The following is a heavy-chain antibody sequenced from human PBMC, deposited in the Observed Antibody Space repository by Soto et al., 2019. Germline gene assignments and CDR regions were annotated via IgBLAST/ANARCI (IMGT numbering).Heavy chain of an antibody. J-gene: IGHJ4*02. V-gene: IGHV4-31*03. CDR2: IYYSGGT. D-gene: IGHD2-8*01. CDR3: ARERNGDYYFDY. Sequence: PSETLSLTVTVSGGSISSGGYYWSCIRQHPGKGLEWIGYIYYSGGTYYNPSLKSRVTISVDTSKNQFSLKLSSVTAADTAVYYCARERNGDYYFDYWGQGTLVTVSS. CDR1: GGSISSGGYY.